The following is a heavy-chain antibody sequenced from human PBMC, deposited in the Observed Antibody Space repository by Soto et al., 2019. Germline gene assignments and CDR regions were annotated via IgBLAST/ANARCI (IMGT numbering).Heavy chain of an antibody. CDR3: AKVGSDIVVVPAAPWAVVY. CDR2: ISGSGGST. D-gene: IGHD2-2*01. J-gene: IGHJ4*02. CDR1: GFTFSSYA. V-gene: IGHV3-23*01. Sequence: GSLRLSCAASGFTFSSYAMSWVRQAPGKGLEWVSAISGSGGSTYYADSVKGRFTISRDNSKNTLYLQMNSLRAEDTAVYYCAKVGSDIVVVPAAPWAVVYWGRGTLVTVSS.